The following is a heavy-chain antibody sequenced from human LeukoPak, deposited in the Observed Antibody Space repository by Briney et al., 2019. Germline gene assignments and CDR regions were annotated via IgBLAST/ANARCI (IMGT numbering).Heavy chain of an antibody. V-gene: IGHV3-21*05. CDR2: ISVSGSAI. CDR1: GFTFSSNP. D-gene: IGHD1-1*01. J-gene: IGHJ4*02. Sequence: GGSLRLSCAASGFTFSSNPMSWVRQAPGKVLEWVSYISVSGSAIHYADSVKGRFTISRDNAKNSLYLQMNSLRAEDTAVYYCARKLYAANGGDYWGQGTLVTVSS. CDR3: ARKLYAANGGDY.